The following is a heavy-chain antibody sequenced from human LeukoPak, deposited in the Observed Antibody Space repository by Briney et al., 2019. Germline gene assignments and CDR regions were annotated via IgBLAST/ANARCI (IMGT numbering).Heavy chain of an antibody. CDR2: IYTSGST. J-gene: IGHJ5*02. D-gene: IGHD2-15*01. CDR3: ARGYCSGGSCYFEFWFDP. V-gene: IGHV4-61*02. CDR1: GGSISSGSYY. Sequence: PSETLSLTCTVSGGSISSGSYYWSWIRQPAGEGLEWFGRIYTSGSTNYNPSLKSRVSISLDTSKNQFSLKLTSVTAADTAVYYCARGYCSGGSCYFEFWFDPWGQGTLVTVSS.